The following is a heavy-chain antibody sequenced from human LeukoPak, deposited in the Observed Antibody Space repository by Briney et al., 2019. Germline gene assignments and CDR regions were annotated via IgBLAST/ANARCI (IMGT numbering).Heavy chain of an antibody. CDR1: GFPFSHFW. V-gene: IGHV3-7*01. Sequence: GGSLRLFCAVSGFPFSHFWVMCVRGSAGEGAEWVANIKQDGSEKYYVDSVKGRFTISRDNAKNSLDLQMNSLRVEDTAVYYCARGRWGHFDYWGQGTLVTVSS. D-gene: IGHD3-16*01. CDR2: IKQDGSEK. CDR3: ARGRWGHFDY. J-gene: IGHJ4*02.